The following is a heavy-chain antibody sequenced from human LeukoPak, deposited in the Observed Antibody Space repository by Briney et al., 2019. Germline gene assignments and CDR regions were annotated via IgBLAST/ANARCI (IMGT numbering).Heavy chain of an antibody. CDR3: ARDLLKTIYFDY. D-gene: IGHD3-3*01. V-gene: IGHV4-61*02. Sequence: SETLSLTCTVSGGSISSGSYYWSWIRQPAGKGLEWIGRIYTSGSTNYNPSLKSRVTISVDTSKNQFSLKLSSVTAADTAVYYCARDLLKTIYFDYWGQGTLVTVSS. J-gene: IGHJ4*02. CDR2: IYTSGST. CDR1: GGSISSGSYY.